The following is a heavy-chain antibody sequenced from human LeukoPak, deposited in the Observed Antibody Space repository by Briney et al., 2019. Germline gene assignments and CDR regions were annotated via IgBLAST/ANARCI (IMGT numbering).Heavy chain of an antibody. V-gene: IGHV4-59*01. CDR3: AMGGYFLGAGYYYYGMDV. CDR1: GGSISSYY. Sequence: PSETLSLTCTVYGGSISSYYWSWIRQPPGKGMEWIGYIYYSGSTNYNPSLKSRVTISVDTSKNQFSLKLSSVTAADTAVYYCAMGGYFLGAGYYYYGMDVWGQGTTVTVSS. CDR2: IYYSGST. D-gene: IGHD1-26*01. J-gene: IGHJ6*02.